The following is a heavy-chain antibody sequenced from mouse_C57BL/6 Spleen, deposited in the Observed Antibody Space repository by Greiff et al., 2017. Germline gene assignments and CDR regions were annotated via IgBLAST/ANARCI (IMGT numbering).Heavy chain of an antibody. J-gene: IGHJ2*01. D-gene: IGHD1-1*01. V-gene: IGHV1-76*01. CDR2: IYPGSGNT. CDR1: GYTFTDYY. CDR3: AREGYYGSSLFDY. Sequence: VQLQQSGAELVRPGASVKLSCKASGYTFTDYYINWVKQRPGQGLEWIARIYPGSGNTYYNEKFKGKATLTAEKSSSTAYMQLSSLTSEDSAVYFCAREGYYGSSLFDYWGQGTTLTVSS.